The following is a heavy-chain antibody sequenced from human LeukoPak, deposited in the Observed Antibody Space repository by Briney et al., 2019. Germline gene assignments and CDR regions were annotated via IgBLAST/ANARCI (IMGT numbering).Heavy chain of an antibody. J-gene: IGHJ4*02. CDR2: IYSGGST. CDR3: AKDTVNSGSSY. D-gene: IGHD6-19*01. CDR1: GFTVSSNY. V-gene: IGHV3-53*01. Sequence: GGSLRLSCAASGFTVSSNYMSWVRQAPGKGLEWVSVIYSGGSTYYADSVKGRFTISRDNSKNTLYLQMNSLRAADTAVYYCAKDTVNSGSSYWGQGTLVTVSS.